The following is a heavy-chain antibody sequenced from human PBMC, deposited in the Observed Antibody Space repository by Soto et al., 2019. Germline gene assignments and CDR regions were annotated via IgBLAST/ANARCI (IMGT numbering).Heavy chain of an antibody. D-gene: IGHD3-10*01. J-gene: IGHJ6*03. CDR3: ATGSSPYFYDMDV. CDR2: IISNDSYI. Sequence: GGSLRLSCAASGFTFSTYVLHWLRQAPGKVLEWVSFIISNDSYIYYADSVKGRFTISRDNAMNSLYLQINSLGAEDTAVYHCATGSSPYFYDMDVWGKGTTVTVSS. V-gene: IGHV3-21*01. CDR1: GFTFSTYV.